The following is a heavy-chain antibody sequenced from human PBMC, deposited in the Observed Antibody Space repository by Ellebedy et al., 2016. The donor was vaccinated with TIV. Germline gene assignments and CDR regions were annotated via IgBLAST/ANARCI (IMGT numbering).Heavy chain of an antibody. V-gene: IGHV3-43*01. CDR1: GFTFDDYT. CDR3: AKDMGSSSWLDS. CDR2: ITWTGGST. D-gene: IGHD6-13*01. Sequence: GESLKISCAASGFTFDDYTMHWVRQAPGKCLEWVSLITWTGGSTDYADSVKGRFATSRDNSKNSLYLQMRSLRIDDTAVYYCAKDMGSSSWLDSWGQGTLVTVSS. J-gene: IGHJ4*02.